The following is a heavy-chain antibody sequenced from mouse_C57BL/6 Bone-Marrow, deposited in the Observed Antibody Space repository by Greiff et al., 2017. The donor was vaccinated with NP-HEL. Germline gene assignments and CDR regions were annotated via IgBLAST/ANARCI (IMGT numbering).Heavy chain of an antibody. V-gene: IGHV5-12*01. CDR2: ISNGGGST. Sequence: EVKLMESGGGLVQPGGSLKLSCAASGFTFSDYYMYWVRQTPEKRLEWVAYISNGGGSTYYPDTVKGRFTITRDNAKNTLYLQMSSLKSDDTAMYYCARHAPYDYDDGDYAMDYWGQGTSVTVSS. CDR3: ARHAPYDYDDGDYAMDY. J-gene: IGHJ4*01. CDR1: GFTFSDYY. D-gene: IGHD2-4*01.